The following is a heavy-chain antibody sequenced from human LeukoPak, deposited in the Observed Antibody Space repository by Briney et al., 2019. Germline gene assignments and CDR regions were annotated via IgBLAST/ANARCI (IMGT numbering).Heavy chain of an antibody. CDR3: ARMYSSGLFDY. Sequence: GGSLRLSCAASGFTFSSYEMNWVRQAPGKGLEWVSYISSSGSTIYYADSVKGRFTISRDNAKNSLDLQMNSLRAEDTAVYYCARMYSSGLFDYWGQGTLVTVSS. CDR2: ISSSGSTI. J-gene: IGHJ4*02. D-gene: IGHD6-19*01. V-gene: IGHV3-48*03. CDR1: GFTFSSYE.